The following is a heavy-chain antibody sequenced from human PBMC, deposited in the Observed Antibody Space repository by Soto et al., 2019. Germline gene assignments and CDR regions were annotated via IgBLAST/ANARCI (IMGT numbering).Heavy chain of an antibody. CDR2: IIPIFGTA. J-gene: IGHJ6*02. D-gene: IGHD6-19*01. CDR3: ARDQAVAGDYYYYGMDV. CDR1: GGTFSSYA. Sequence: GASVKVSCKASGGTFSSYAISWVRQAPGQGLEWMGGIIPIFGTANYAQKFQGRVTITADESTSTAYMELSSLRSEDTAVYYCARDQAVAGDYYYYGMDVWGQGTTVTVSS. V-gene: IGHV1-69*13.